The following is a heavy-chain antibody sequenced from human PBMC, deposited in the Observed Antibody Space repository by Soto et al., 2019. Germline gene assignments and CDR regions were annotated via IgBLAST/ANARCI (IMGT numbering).Heavy chain of an antibody. Sequence: EELLVESGGGLVQPGGSLRVSCAASGFRFSGHWMSWVRQAPGKGLEWVAGIKDDGSERKYVDSAKGRVTISRDNAKKSLYLQMNSLRVEDTAVYYCARGGSNRFGLWGQGTLVTVSS. CDR1: GFRFSGHW. J-gene: IGHJ4*02. V-gene: IGHV3-7*04. CDR3: ARGGSNRFGL. D-gene: IGHD6-13*01. CDR2: IKDDGSER.